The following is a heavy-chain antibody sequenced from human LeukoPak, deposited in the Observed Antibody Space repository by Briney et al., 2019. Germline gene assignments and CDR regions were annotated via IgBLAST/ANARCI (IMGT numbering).Heavy chain of an antibody. V-gene: IGHV3-9*03. CDR3: AKDIGSGGDAFDI. J-gene: IGHJ3*02. CDR1: GFTFDDYA. CDR2: ISWNSGSI. Sequence: GRSLRLSCAASGFTFDDYAIHWVRQAPGKGLEWVSGISWNSGSIGYADSVKGRFTISRDNAKNSLYLQMNSLRAEDMALYYCAKDIGSGGDAFDIWGQGTMVTVSS. D-gene: IGHD1-1*01.